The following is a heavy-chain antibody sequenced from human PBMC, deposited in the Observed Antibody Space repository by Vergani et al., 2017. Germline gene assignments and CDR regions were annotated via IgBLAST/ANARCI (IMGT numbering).Heavy chain of an antibody. V-gene: IGHV3-30*02. CDR3: AKDRQLERRKDYCYGMDV. D-gene: IGHD1-1*01. CDR1: GFTFSSYG. J-gene: IGHJ6*02. CDR2: IRYDGSNK. Sequence: QVQLVESGGGVVQPGGSLRLSCAASGFTFSSYGMHWVRQAPGKGLEWVAFIRYDGSNKYYADSVKGRFTISRDNSKNTLYLQMNSLRAEDTAVYYCAKDRQLERRKDYCYGMDVWGQGTTVTVSS.